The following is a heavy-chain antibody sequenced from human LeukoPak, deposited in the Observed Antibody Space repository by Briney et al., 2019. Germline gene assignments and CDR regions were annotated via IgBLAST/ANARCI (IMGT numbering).Heavy chain of an antibody. Sequence: GGSLRLSCAASGFTFSSYGMHWVRQAPGKGLEWVAVISHDGSITYYVDSVKGRFTISRDNSKKTLYLQMHSLRAEDTAVYYYAKLARPYCSGDCLQIDYWGQGTLVPVSS. CDR3: AKLARPYCSGDCLQIDY. J-gene: IGHJ4*02. CDR2: ISHDGSIT. CDR1: GFTFSSYG. D-gene: IGHD2-21*02. V-gene: IGHV3-30*18.